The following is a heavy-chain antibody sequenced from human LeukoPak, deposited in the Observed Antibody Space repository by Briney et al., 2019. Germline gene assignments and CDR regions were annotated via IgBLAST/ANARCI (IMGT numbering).Heavy chain of an antibody. D-gene: IGHD2-2*01. CDR3: AKGKVPADLPKYYFDQ. J-gene: IGHJ4*02. V-gene: IGHV3-23*01. CDR2: ISGSGSST. Sequence: PGGSLRLSCAASGFTFSSYAMSWVRLAPGKGLECVSGISGSGSSTHYADSVKGRFTISRDNSKNTLYLQMSSLRAEDTALYYCAKGKVPADLPKYYFDQWGQGTLVTVSS. CDR1: GFTFSSYA.